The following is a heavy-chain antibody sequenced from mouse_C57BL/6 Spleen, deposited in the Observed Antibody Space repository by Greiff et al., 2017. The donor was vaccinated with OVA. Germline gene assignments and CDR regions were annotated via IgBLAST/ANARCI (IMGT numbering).Heavy chain of an antibody. V-gene: IGHV1-26*01. J-gene: IGHJ1*03. CDR3: ARGAIYYYGSSYWYFDV. CDR1: GYTFTDYY. D-gene: IGHD1-1*01. CDR2: INPNNGGT. Sequence: EVQLQQSGPELVKPGASVKISCKASGYTFTDYYMNWVKQSHGKSLEWIGDINPNNGGTSYNQKFKGKATLTVDKSSSTAYMELRSLTSEDSAVYYCARGAIYYYGSSYWYFDVWGTGTTVTVSS.